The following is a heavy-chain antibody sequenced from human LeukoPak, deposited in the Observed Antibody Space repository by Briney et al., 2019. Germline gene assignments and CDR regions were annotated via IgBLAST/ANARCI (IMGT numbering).Heavy chain of an antibody. Sequence: SETLFLTCTVSGGSISSGGYYWSWIRQHPGKGLEWIGYIYYSGSTYYNPSLKSRVTISVDTSKNQFSLKLSSVTAADTAVYYCARDVGHYYGSGSHFDYWGQGTLVTVSS. V-gene: IGHV4-31*03. D-gene: IGHD3-10*01. CDR2: IYYSGST. CDR1: GGSISSGGYY. J-gene: IGHJ4*02. CDR3: ARDVGHYYGSGSHFDY.